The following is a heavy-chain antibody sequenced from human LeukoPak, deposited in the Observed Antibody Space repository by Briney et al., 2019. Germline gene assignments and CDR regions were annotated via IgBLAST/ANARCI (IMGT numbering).Heavy chain of an antibody. CDR2: INHSGST. D-gene: IGHD2-8*01. CDR3: ARRPGYCPNGVCYKRNWFDP. V-gene: IGHV4-34*01. CDR1: GGSFSGYY. Sequence: SETLSLTCAVYGGSFSGYYWSWIRQPPGKGLEWIGEINHSGSTNYNPSLKSRVTLSVDTSNNQFSLKLSSVTAADTAVYYCARRPGYCPNGVCYKRNWFDPWGQETLVTVSS. J-gene: IGHJ5*02.